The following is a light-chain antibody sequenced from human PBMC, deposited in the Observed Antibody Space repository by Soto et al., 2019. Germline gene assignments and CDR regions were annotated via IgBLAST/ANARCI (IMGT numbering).Light chain of an antibody. Sequence: QSVLTQPASVSEPPGHSITIPCTRTRRIVGGYNYASWYQQHPGKAPKLMIYDVSNRPSGVSNRFSGSKSGNTASLTISGLQAEDEADYYWSSYTSSSTFVFGGGTKVTVL. V-gene: IGLV2-14*01. CDR2: DVS. CDR3: SSYTSSSTFV. CDR1: RRIVGGYNY. J-gene: IGLJ2*01.